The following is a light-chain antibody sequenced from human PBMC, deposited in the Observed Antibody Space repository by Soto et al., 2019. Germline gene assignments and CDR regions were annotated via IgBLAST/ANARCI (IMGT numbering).Light chain of an antibody. J-gene: IGKJ4*01. V-gene: IGKV3-20*01. CDR1: QSVSSTY. Sequence: EIVLTQSPGTLSLSPGERATLSCRASQSVSSTYLAWYQQKPGQAPRLLIYGVSSRATGIVDRFSGSGSGTDFTLTISRLEPEDFAVYYCQQYGSSPLTFGGGTKVEIK. CDR3: QQYGSSPLT. CDR2: GVS.